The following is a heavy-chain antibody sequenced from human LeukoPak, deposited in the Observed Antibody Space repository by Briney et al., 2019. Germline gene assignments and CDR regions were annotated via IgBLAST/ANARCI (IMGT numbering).Heavy chain of an antibody. CDR1: GYTFTGYY. D-gene: IGHD1-26*01. J-gene: IGHJ4*02. CDR3: ARDPIVGGGYFDY. V-gene: IGHV1-2*02. CDR2: INPNSGGT. Sequence: ASVKVSCKASGYTFTGYYMHWVRQAPGQGLEWMGWINPNSGGTNYAQKFQGRVTMTRDTSISTAYMELSRLRSDDTAVYYCARDPIVGGGYFDYWGQGTLVTVSS.